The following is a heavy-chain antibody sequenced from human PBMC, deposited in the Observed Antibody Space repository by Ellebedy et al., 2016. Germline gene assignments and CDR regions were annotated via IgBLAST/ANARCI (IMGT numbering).Heavy chain of an antibody. CDR2: IKQDGSET. Sequence: GGSLRLSXAASGFIFGNYWMTWVRQTLGTGLQWVANIKQDGSETFHVDSVKGRFSISRDNAKNSLFLQMNSLRVDDTAMYYCARLNWGRFAFDYWGHGTLVTVSS. CDR3: ARLNWGRFAFDY. D-gene: IGHD7-27*01. CDR1: GFIFGNYW. J-gene: IGHJ4*01. V-gene: IGHV3-7*01.